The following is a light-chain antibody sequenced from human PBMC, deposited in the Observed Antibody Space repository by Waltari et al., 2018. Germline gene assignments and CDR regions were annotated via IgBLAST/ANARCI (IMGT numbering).Light chain of an antibody. J-gene: IGLJ3*02. CDR2: VNSDGSH. V-gene: IGLV4-69*01. CDR1: SGHSSNV. CDR3: QTGGHGTWV. Sequence: QLVLTQSPSASASLGASVKLTCTLSSGHSSNVIAWLQQQPEKGPRYLMKVNSDGSHSKGDEIPDRFSGSSAGAERYLTISSVQPEEEADYYCQTGGHGTWVFGGGTKLTVL.